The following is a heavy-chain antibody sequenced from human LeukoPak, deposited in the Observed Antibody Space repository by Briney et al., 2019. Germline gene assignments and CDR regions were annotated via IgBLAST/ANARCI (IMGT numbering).Heavy chain of an antibody. CDR3: ARVLSYYSSGWYMGGDY. V-gene: IGHV3-21*01. D-gene: IGHD6-19*01. CDR2: ISSSSSNI. Sequence: GGSLTLSCAASGFTFSSYSMTWVRQAPGKGLEWVSSISSSSSNIYYADSVKGRFTISRDNAKNSLYLQVNSLRAEDTAVYYCARVLSYYSSGWYMGGDYWGQGTLVTVSS. CDR1: GFTFSSYS. J-gene: IGHJ4*02.